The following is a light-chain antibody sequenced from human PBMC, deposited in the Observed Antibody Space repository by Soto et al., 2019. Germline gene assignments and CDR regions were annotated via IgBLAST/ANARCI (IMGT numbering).Light chain of an antibody. Sequence: EIVLTQSPATLSLSPGERASLSCRASQSISTSLAWYQHKPGQTPRLLLFDASKRATGIPARFSGGGSGTDFTLTISSLEPEDFAVYYCQQRSNWPLMYTFGQGTKLEIK. V-gene: IGKV3-11*01. CDR1: QSISTS. J-gene: IGKJ2*01. CDR2: DAS. CDR3: QQRSNWPLMYT.